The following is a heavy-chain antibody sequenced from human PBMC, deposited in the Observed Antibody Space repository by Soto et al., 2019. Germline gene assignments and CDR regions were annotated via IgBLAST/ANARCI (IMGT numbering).Heavy chain of an antibody. J-gene: IGHJ4*02. Sequence: HPGGSLRLSCAASGFTVSTNYMSWVRQAPGKGLEWVSVIYSGGSTYYADSVKGRFTISRDNSKNTLFLQMNSLRVEDTAVYYCAREGVYSSSPFDYWGRGALVTVSS. V-gene: IGHV3-66*01. D-gene: IGHD6-19*01. CDR1: GFTVSTNY. CDR3: AREGVYSSSPFDY. CDR2: IYSGGST.